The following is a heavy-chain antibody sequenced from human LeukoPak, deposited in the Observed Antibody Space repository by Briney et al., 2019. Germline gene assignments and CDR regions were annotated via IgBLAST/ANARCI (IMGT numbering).Heavy chain of an antibody. CDR3: ATLIAVAGIWFDP. V-gene: IGHV3-48*03. D-gene: IGHD6-19*01. CDR1: GFTFSSYE. J-gene: IGHJ5*02. CDR2: IISIGSTI. Sequence: PGGSLRLSCAASGFTFSSYEINWVRQAPGEWLEWVSYIISIGSTIFYADSVKGRFTISTDNAKNSLYLQMTSLRAEDTAVYYCATLIAVAGIWFDPWGQGTLVTVSS.